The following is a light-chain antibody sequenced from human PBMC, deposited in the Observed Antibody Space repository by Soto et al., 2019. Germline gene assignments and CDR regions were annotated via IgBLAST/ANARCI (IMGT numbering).Light chain of an antibody. CDR1: QGISSY. J-gene: IGKJ1*01. CDR2: GAS. V-gene: IGKV1-8*01. CDR3: QHYNSYPWT. Sequence: AIRMTQSPSSFSASTGDRVTITCRASQGISSYLAWYKQRPGEPPKLPIYGASTLQSGVPSRFSGSGSGTDFTLTISCLQSEDFATYYCQHYNSYPWTFGQGTKIEIK.